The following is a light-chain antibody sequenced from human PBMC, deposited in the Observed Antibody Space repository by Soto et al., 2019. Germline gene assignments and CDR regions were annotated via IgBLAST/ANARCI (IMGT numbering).Light chain of an antibody. J-gene: IGLJ1*01. CDR2: DVT. CDR3: ASYAGYYV. CDR1: SSDVGGSDY. V-gene: IGLV2-11*01. Sequence: QSALTQPRSVSGSPGQSVTISCTGTSSDVGGSDYVSWCQHHPGKAPKLVIYDVTKRPSGVPDRFSGSKSGNTASLTISGLQAEDEADYYCASYAGYYVFGYGTKVIVL.